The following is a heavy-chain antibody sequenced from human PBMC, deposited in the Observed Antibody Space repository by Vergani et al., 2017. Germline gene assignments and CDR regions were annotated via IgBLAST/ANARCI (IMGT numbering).Heavy chain of an antibody. CDR3: ARIGVEWVLRYYYYYMDV. Sequence: QVTLKESGPVLVKPTETLTLTSTVSGFSLSNARMGVSWIGQPPGKALEWLAHIFSNDEKSYSTSLKSRLTISKDPSKSQVVLTMTNMDPVDTATYYCARIGVEWVLRYYYYYMDVWGKGTTVTVSS. CDR2: IFSNDEK. V-gene: IGHV2-26*01. D-gene: IGHD3-3*01. CDR1: GFSLSNARMG. J-gene: IGHJ6*03.